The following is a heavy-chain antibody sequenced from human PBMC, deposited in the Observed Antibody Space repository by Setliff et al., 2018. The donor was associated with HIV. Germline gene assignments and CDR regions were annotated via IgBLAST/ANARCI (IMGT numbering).Heavy chain of an antibody. CDR3: IIAYSSGWLAPMGFDS. Sequence: PSETLSLTCTVSAGSIRSSTYYWAWIRQPPGKGLEWIGTIYYSGSTYYNPSLKSRATISVDMSKNQFSLRLSSVTAADTAVYYCIIAYSSGWLAPMGFDSWGQGTLVTSP. J-gene: IGHJ4*02. V-gene: IGHV4-39*01. CDR1: AGSIRSSTYY. D-gene: IGHD6-19*01. CDR2: IYYSGST.